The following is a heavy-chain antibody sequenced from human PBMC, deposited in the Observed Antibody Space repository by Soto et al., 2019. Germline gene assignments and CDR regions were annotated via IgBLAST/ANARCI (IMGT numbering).Heavy chain of an antibody. CDR2: IIPILGIA. J-gene: IGHJ4*02. CDR1: GGTFSSYT. CDR3: ARYRRSYGGNLPFDY. V-gene: IGHV1-69*02. Sequence: QVQLVQSGAEVKKPGSSVKVSCKASGGTFSSYTISWVRQAPGQGLEWMGRIIPILGIANYAQKFQGRVTITADKSTSTAYMELSSLRSEDTAVYYCARYRRSYGGNLPFDYWGQGTLVTVSS. D-gene: IGHD2-21*02.